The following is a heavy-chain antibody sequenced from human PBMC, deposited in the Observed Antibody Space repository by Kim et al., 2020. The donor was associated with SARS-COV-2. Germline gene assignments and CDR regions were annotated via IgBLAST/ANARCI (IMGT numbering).Heavy chain of an antibody. Sequence: ASVKVSCKASGYTFTSYDINWVRQATGQGLEWMGWMNPNSGNTGYAQKFQGRVTMTRNTSISTAYMELSSLRSEDTAVYYCARVGVCSSTSCYWRGYYYMDVWGKGTTVSVSS. D-gene: IGHD2-2*01. CDR3: ARVGVCSSTSCYWRGYYYMDV. CDR2: MNPNSGNT. CDR1: GYTFTSYD. V-gene: IGHV1-8*01. J-gene: IGHJ6*03.